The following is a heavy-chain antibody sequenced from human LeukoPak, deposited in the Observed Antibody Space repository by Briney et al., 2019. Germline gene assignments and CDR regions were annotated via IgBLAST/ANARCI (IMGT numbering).Heavy chain of an antibody. CDR3: AKGSFSGFSTRADY. D-gene: IGHD5-12*01. CDR2: IGGSGGST. V-gene: IGHV3-23*01. Sequence: QTGGSLRLSCAASGFAFSTYAMNWVRQAPGKGLEWVSFIGGSGGSTHYADSVKGRFTISRDDSKNTLYLQMNSLRAEDTAVYYCAKGSFSGFSTRADYWGQGTLVTVSS. CDR1: GFAFSTYA. J-gene: IGHJ4*02.